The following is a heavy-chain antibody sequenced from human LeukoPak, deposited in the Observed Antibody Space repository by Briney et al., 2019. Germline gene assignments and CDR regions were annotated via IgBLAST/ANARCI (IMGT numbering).Heavy chain of an antibody. D-gene: IGHD6-19*01. CDR2: LNSDGSST. CDR1: GFTFSRCW. J-gene: IGHJ4*02. Sequence: GGSLRLSCAASGFTFSRCWMHWVRQAPGKGLVWVSRLNSDGSSTSYADSVKGRFTISRDNAKNTLYLQMNSLRAEDTAVYYCARDRGGWYGDYWGQGTLVTVSS. CDR3: ARDRGGWYGDY. V-gene: IGHV3-74*01.